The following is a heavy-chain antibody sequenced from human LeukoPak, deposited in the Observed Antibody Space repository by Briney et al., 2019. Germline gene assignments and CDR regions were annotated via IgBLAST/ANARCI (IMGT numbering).Heavy chain of an antibody. CDR3: AKGGTTLYYYYGMDV. CDR1: GFTFSNYA. V-gene: IGHV3-23*01. D-gene: IGHD2/OR15-2a*01. J-gene: IGHJ6*02. CDR2: IVGGGHGT. Sequence: GGSLRLSCAASGFTFSNYAMAWVRQAPGKGLEWVSTIVGGGHGTYYVDSVKGRFTISRDNSKNTLYLQMNSLRAEDTAVYYCAKGGTTLYYYYGMDVWGQGTTVTVSS.